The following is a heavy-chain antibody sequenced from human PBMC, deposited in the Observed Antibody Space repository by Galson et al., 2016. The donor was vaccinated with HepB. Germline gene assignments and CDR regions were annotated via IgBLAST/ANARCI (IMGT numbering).Heavy chain of an antibody. J-gene: IGHJ4*02. D-gene: IGHD3-3*01. CDR3: ARPGADIILDYFFVS. CDR2: MNPNSGNA. CDR1: GYTFTDYD. V-gene: IGHV1-8*01. Sequence: SVKVSCKASGYTFTDYDIHWVRQAPGQGLEWVGWMNPNSGNAGFARKFQGRVTMTRDTAINTAYMELNSLRSEDTAVYYCARPGADIILDYFFVSWSQGTRVTVSS.